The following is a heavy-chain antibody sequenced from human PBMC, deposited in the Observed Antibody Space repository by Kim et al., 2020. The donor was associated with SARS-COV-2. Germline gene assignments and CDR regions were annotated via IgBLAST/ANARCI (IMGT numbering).Heavy chain of an antibody. CDR3: ARRSPITGTIDY. J-gene: IGHJ4*02. Sequence: RYSPSFQCQVTISADKSISTAYLQWSSLKASDTAMYYCARRSPITGTIDYWGQGTLVTVSS. V-gene: IGHV5-51*01. D-gene: IGHD1-7*01.